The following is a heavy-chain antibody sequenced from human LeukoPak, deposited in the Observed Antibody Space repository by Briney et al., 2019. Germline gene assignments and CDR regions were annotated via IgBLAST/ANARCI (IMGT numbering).Heavy chain of an antibody. CDR3: ARVRFYYYYMDV. CDR2: IYAGGTT. CDR1: GFTFSDYS. Sequence: GGSLRLSCAASGFTFSDYSMNRVRQAPGKGLEWVSVIYAGGTTYYADSVKGRFTISRDNSKNTLYLQMNSLRAEDTAVYYCARVRFYYYYMDVWGKGATVTVSS. J-gene: IGHJ6*03. V-gene: IGHV3-66*02.